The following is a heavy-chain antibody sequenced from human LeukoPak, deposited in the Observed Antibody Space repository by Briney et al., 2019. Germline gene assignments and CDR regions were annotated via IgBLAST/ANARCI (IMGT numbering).Heavy chain of an antibody. CDR3: ARGGVSVLWFALFLGGYFDY. J-gene: IGHJ4*02. D-gene: IGHD3-10*01. CDR1: GGSFSGYY. Sequence: SETLSLTSAVYGGSFSGYYCSWVRQPPGEGLEWVGGINHSGSTNYNPSLKSRVTISVDTSKNQFSLKLSSVTAADTAVYYCARGGVSVLWFALFLGGYFDYWGQGTLVTVSS. CDR2: INHSGST. V-gene: IGHV4-34*01.